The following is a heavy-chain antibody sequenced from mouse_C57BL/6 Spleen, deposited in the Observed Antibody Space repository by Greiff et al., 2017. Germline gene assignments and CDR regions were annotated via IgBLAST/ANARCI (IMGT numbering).Heavy chain of an antibody. CDR1: GYTFTSYW. J-gene: IGHJ2*01. CDR2: LDPSDSYT. V-gene: IGHV1-50*01. D-gene: IGHD3-1*01. Sequence: VQLQQPGAELVKPGASVKLSCTASGYTFTSYWLQWVKQRPGQGLEWIGELDPSDSYTNYNQKFKGKAPLTVDTSSSTADMQLSSLTAEDSAVYYCARGATYYFDYWGQGTTLTVSS. CDR3: ARGATYYFDY.